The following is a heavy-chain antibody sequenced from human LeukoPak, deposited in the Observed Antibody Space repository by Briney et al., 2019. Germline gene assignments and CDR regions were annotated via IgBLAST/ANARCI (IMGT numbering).Heavy chain of an antibody. V-gene: IGHV3-9*01. CDR3: AKAYSSGWYNLFDS. J-gene: IGHJ4*02. CDR1: GFTFDDYA. CDR2: ITWNSGII. Sequence: GGSLRLSCAASGFTFDDYAMHWVRHAPGKGLEWVSGITWNSGIIGYADSVKGRFTISRDNAKNSLYLQMNSLKAEDTALYYCAKAYSSGWYNLFDSWGQGTLVTVSS. D-gene: IGHD6-19*01.